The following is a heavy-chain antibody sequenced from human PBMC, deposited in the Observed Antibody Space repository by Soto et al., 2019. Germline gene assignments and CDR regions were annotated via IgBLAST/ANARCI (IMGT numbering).Heavy chain of an antibody. CDR3: AKGQVRFLEWLGNDYYYGMDV. D-gene: IGHD3-3*01. V-gene: IGHV3-9*01. Sequence: SGGSLRLSCAASGFTFDDYAMHWVRQAPGKGLEWVSYITWNSGYIGYADSVKGRFTISRDNSKNTLYLQMNSLRAEDTAVYYCAKGQVRFLEWLGNDYYYGMDVWGQGTTVTVSS. CDR2: ITWNSGYI. CDR1: GFTFDDYA. J-gene: IGHJ6*02.